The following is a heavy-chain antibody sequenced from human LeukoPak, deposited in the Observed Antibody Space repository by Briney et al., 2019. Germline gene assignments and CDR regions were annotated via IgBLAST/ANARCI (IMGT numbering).Heavy chain of an antibody. J-gene: IGHJ5*02. CDR2: IYYSGST. V-gene: IGHV4-59*01. CDR3: FKQKTEYDILTGYYLRYNWFDP. D-gene: IGHD3-9*01. Sequence: SETLSLTCTVSVGSISSYYWSWIRQPPGTGPEWIGYIYYSGSTNYNPSLKSRVTISVDTSKNQFSLKLSSVTAADTAVYFCFKQKTEYDILTGYYLRYNWFDPWGQGTLVTVSS. CDR1: VGSISSYY.